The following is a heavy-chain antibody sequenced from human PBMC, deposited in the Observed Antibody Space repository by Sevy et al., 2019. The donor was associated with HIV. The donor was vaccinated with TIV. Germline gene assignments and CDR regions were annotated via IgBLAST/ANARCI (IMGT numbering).Heavy chain of an antibody. Sequence: GGSLRLSCAGSGFSFSTYAMSWVRQAPGKGLEWVSSTTGSGGNTYYADSVKGRFTISRDKSKNKLFLQMYSLRAEETAVYYSAKSDYPYWSGQASGYYFDYWGQGTLVTVSS. D-gene: IGHD3-3*01. CDR2: TTGSGGNT. J-gene: IGHJ4*02. CDR3: AKSDYPYWSGQASGYYFDY. CDR1: GFSFSTYA. V-gene: IGHV3-23*01.